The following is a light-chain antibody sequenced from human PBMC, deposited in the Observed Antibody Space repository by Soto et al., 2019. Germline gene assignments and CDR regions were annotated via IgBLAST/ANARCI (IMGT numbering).Light chain of an antibody. CDR3: QQSYSTPKT. V-gene: IGKV1-39*01. J-gene: IGKJ1*01. CDR2: AAF. Sequence: DIQRTQSPSSLSASVGDRVTITCLASQSISSYLNWYQQKPGNSPKLLIFAAFSLQSGVPSRFSASGSGTDFTLTISSLQPEDFATYYCQQSYSTPKTFGQGTKVDIK. CDR1: QSISSY.